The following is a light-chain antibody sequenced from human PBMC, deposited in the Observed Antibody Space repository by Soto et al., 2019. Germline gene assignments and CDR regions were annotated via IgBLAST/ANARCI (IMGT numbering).Light chain of an antibody. J-gene: IGKJ1*01. CDR1: QSISTW. CDR3: QQYNSCWT. CDR2: KAS. V-gene: IGKV1-5*03. Sequence: IQMPQSPYTLSASVGDRVTITCRASQSISTWLAWYQQKPGKAPKLLIYKASSLESGVPSRFSGSGSGTELTLTISSLQPDDFATYYCQQYNSCWTFGQGTKVDIK.